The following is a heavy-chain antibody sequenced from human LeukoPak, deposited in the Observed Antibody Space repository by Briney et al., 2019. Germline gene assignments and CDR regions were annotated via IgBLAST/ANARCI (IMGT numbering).Heavy chain of an antibody. Sequence: ASVKVSCKASGYTFTSYGISWVRQAPGQGLEWMGWISAYNGNTNYAQKLQGRVTMTTDTSTSTAYMELRSLRSDDTAVYYCTRDLPYSSSWESIDYWGQGTLVTVSS. CDR2: ISAYNGNT. CDR3: TRDLPYSSSWESIDY. J-gene: IGHJ4*02. V-gene: IGHV1-18*01. CDR1: GYTFTSYG. D-gene: IGHD6-13*01.